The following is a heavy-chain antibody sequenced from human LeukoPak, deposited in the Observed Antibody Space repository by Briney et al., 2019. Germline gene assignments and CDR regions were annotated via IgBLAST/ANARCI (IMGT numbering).Heavy chain of an antibody. Sequence: PSETLSLTCAVSGYSISSGYYWGWIRQPPGKGLEWIGSIYHSGSTYYNPSLKSRVTISVDTSKSQFSLKLSSVTAADTAVYYCARDEPGSSSPFDYWGQGTLVTVSS. CDR1: GYSISSGYY. D-gene: IGHD6-6*01. CDR2: IYHSGST. V-gene: IGHV4-38-2*02. CDR3: ARDEPGSSSPFDY. J-gene: IGHJ4*02.